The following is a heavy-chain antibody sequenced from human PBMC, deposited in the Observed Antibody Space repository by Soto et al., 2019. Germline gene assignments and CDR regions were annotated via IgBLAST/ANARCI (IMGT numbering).Heavy chain of an antibody. CDR2: ISGSGGST. Sequence: VGSLRLSCAASGFTFSSYAMSWVRQAPGKGLEWVSAISGSGGSTYYADSVKGRFTISRDNSKNTLYLQMNSLRAEDTAVYYCAKPPSSQDEYFKHWGQATLVTVS. CDR1: GFTFSSYA. CDR3: AKPPSSQDEYFKH. V-gene: IGHV3-23*01. D-gene: IGHD6-6*01. J-gene: IGHJ1*01.